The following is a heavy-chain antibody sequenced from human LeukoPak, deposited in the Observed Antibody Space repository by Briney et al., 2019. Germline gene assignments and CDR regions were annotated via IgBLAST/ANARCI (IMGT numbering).Heavy chain of an antibody. J-gene: IGHJ4*02. V-gene: IGHV3-48*01. CDR2: ISSSSSTI. D-gene: IGHD4-23*01. CDR3: ARERWYGGNSGQGIDY. CDR1: GFTFSSYS. Sequence: GGSLRLSCAASGFTFSSYSMNWVRQAPGKGLEWVSYISSSSSTIYYADSVKGRFTISRDNSKNTLYLQMNSLRAEDTAVYYCARERWYGGNSGQGIDYWGQGTLVTVSS.